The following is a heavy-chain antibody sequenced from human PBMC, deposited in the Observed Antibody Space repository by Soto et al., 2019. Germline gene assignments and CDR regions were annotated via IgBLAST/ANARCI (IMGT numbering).Heavy chain of an antibody. CDR1: GGSISSYY. V-gene: IGHV4-59*01. J-gene: IGHJ6*03. Sequence: PSDTLSLTCTVSGGSISSYYWSWIRQPPGKGLEWIGYIYYSGSTNYNPSLKSRVTISVDTSKNQFSLKLSSVTAADTAVYYCARVTHYYYYMDVWGKGTTVT. CDR2: IYYSGST. CDR3: ARVTHYYYYMDV.